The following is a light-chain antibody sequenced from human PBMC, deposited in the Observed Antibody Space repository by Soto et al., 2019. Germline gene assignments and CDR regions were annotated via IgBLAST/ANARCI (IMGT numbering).Light chain of an antibody. J-gene: IGKJ2*01. V-gene: IGKV3-20*01. CDR3: HQYGSPDT. Sequence: ESVLTQSPGTLSLSPGERGTLSCRASESVSRNFLAWYQQKPGQAPRLLIYGASSRAAGIPDRFSGSGSGTDFTLTINRVEPEDFALYYCHQYGSPDTFGQGTKLEIK. CDR1: ESVSRNF. CDR2: GAS.